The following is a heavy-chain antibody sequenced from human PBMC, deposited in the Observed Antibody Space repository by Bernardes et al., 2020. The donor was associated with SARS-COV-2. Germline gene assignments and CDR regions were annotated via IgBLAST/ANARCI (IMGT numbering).Heavy chain of an antibody. J-gene: IGHJ6*02. Sequence: SQPLSLTCAISGDSVSSNHAAWNWIRQSPSRGLEWLGRTYYRSTWYNDYAVSVKGRITINPDTPRNQFSLQLNSVTPEDTAVYYCARQHSGSSFYNGMDVWGQGTTVTVSS. CDR3: ARQHSGSSFYNGMDV. CDR1: GDSVSSNHAA. V-gene: IGHV6-1*01. D-gene: IGHD1-26*01. CDR2: TYYRSTWYN.